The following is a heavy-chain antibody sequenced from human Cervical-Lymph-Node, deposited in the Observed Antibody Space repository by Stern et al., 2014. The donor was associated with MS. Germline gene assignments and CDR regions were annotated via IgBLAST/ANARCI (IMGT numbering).Heavy chain of an antibody. Sequence: QVQLVESGPGLVRPSETLSLTCTVSGDSMSSRSYYWTWIRQHPEKGLEWIGYIYYGGSTSYNPSLRGRVTISVDTSQNQFFLRLTSVTAADTAVYYCAREMYSSSYYGLDVWGQGATVTVSS. D-gene: IGHD6-6*01. CDR2: IYYGGST. CDR1: GDSMSSRSYY. V-gene: IGHV4-31*03. J-gene: IGHJ6*02. CDR3: AREMYSSSYYGLDV.